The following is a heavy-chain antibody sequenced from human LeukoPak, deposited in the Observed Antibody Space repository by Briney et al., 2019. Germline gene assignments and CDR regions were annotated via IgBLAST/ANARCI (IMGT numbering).Heavy chain of an antibody. J-gene: IGHJ4*02. D-gene: IGHD7-27*01. Sequence: GGSLRLSCAASGFNFTTYGMNWVRLAPPKDLEWVSSVSGSSDYTYSADSVTGRFTIPRDHAKNSLSLQMTSLRAEGTAVYYCAQLKLGTQDYWGQGTLVTVSS. CDR2: VSGSSDYT. V-gene: IGHV3-21*01. CDR1: GFNFTTYG. CDR3: AQLKLGTQDY.